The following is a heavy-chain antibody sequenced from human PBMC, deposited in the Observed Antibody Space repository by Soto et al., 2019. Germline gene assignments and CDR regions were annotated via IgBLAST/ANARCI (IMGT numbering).Heavy chain of an antibody. J-gene: IGHJ3*02. Sequence: GGSLRLSCTASGFTFGDYAMSWVRQAPGKGLEWVGFIRSKAYGGTTEYAASVKGRFTISRDDSKSIACLQMNSLKTEDTAVYYCTRDSRPGAFDIWGQGTMVTVSS. V-gene: IGHV3-49*04. CDR2: IRSKAYGGTT. CDR1: GFTFGDYA. CDR3: TRDSRPGAFDI.